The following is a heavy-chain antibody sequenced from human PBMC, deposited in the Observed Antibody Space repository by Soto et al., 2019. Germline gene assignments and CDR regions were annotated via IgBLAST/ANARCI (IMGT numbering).Heavy chain of an antibody. CDR2: INHSGST. Sequence: SETLSLTCAVYGGSFSGYYWSWIRQPPGKGLEWIGEINHSGSTNYNPSLKSRVNISVDTSKNQFSLKLSSVTAADTAVYYCARGQLWLEYYFDYWGQGTLVTVSS. J-gene: IGHJ4*02. D-gene: IGHD5-18*01. CDR3: ARGQLWLEYYFDY. CDR1: GGSFSGYY. V-gene: IGHV4-34*01.